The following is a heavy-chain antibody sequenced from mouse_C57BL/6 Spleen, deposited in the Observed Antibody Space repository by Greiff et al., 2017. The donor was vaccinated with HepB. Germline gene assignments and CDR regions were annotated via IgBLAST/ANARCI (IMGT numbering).Heavy chain of an antibody. CDR1: GFSLTSYG. J-gene: IGHJ4*01. V-gene: IGHV2-2*01. CDR2: IWSGGST. Sequence: VQLQQSGPGLVQPSQSLSITCTVSGFSLTSYGVHWVRQSPGKGLEWLGVIWSGGSTDYNAAFISRLSISKDNSKSQVFFKMNSLQADDTAIYYCARKRVYYGNYEDYYYAMDYWGQGTSVTVSS. CDR3: ARKRVYYGNYEDYYYAMDY. D-gene: IGHD2-1*01.